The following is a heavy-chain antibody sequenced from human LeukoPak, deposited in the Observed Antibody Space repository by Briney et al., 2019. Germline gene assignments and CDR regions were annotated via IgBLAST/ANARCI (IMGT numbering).Heavy chain of an antibody. CDR1: GFTFSSYS. CDR2: ISSSSTTI. V-gene: IGHV3-48*01. Sequence: PGGSLRLSCIASGFTFSSYSMNWVRLAPGKGLEWVLYISSSSTTIYYADSVKGRFTIARDNAKNSLYLQMNSLRAEDTALYHCARGTYYYDSSGHYNYYFDYWGQGTLVTVSS. D-gene: IGHD3-22*01. J-gene: IGHJ4*02. CDR3: ARGTYYYDSSGHYNYYFDY.